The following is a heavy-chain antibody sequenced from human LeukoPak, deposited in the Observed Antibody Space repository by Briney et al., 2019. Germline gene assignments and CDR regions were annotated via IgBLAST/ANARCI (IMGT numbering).Heavy chain of an antibody. Sequence: SVKVSCKASGGTFSSYAISWVRQAPGQGLEWMGRIIPILGIANYAQKFQGRVTITADKSTSTAYMELGSLRSGDTAVYYCARDDRENYVYWGQGTLVTVSS. CDR2: IIPILGIA. CDR1: GGTFSSYA. CDR3: ARDDRENYVY. D-gene: IGHD1-7*01. J-gene: IGHJ4*02. V-gene: IGHV1-69*04.